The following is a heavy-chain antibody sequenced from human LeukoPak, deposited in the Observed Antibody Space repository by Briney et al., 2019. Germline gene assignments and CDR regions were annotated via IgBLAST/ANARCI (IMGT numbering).Heavy chain of an antibody. CDR2: ISGSGGST. Sequence: GGSLRLSCAASGFTFSSYAMSWVRQAPGKGLEWVSAISGSGGSTYYADSVKGRFTISRDNSKNTLYLQMNSLRAEDTALYYCAKDKGRGSFYYFDYWGQGTLVTVSS. CDR3: AKDKGRGSFYYFDY. V-gene: IGHV3-23*01. CDR1: GFTFSSYA. J-gene: IGHJ4*02. D-gene: IGHD5-12*01.